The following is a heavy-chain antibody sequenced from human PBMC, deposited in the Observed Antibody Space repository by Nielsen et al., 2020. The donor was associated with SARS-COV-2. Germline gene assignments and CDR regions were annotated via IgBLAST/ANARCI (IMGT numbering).Heavy chain of an antibody. Sequence: SETLSLTCAVSGGSISSGGHSWSWIRQPPGKGLEWIGYIYHSGRTYYNPSLKSRVTISVDRSKNQFPLKLSSVTAADTAVYYCARGGRITFGGADDAFDIWGQGTMVTVSS. J-gene: IGHJ3*02. CDR1: GGSISSGGHS. CDR3: ARGGRITFGGADDAFDI. V-gene: IGHV4-30-2*01. D-gene: IGHD3-16*01. CDR2: IYHSGRT.